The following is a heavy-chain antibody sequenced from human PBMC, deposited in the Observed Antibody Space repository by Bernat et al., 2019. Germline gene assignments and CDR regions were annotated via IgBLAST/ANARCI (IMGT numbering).Heavy chain of an antibody. D-gene: IGHD1-26*01. Sequence: EVQLVESGGGLVQPGGSLRLSCAASGFTFSTYWMTWVRQAPGKGLGWLANIKGDGSETSYVGPLQGRFTISRDNAKNSLYLQMSSLRAEDTAVYYCARWEVGTALGHAMDVWGQGTTVTVSS. V-gene: IGHV3-7*03. CDR2: IKGDGSET. CDR1: GFTFSTYW. J-gene: IGHJ6*02. CDR3: ARWEVGTALGHAMDV.